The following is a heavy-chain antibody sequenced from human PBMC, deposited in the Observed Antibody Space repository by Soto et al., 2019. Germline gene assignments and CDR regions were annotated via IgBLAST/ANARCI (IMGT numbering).Heavy chain of an antibody. J-gene: IGHJ5*02. D-gene: IGHD3-10*01. CDR2: IGGSGSSA. Sequence: EVQLLESGGGLVQPGGSLRLSCAASGFTFKNFAVSWVRQAPGKGMEWVSAIGGSGSSANYADSVKGRFTVSRDDSKSTLYLQMSGLRVHDTALDYCAKDAVAYNGEWDWFVRWGQGTLVTVSS. CDR1: GFTFKNFA. CDR3: AKDAVAYNGEWDWFVR. V-gene: IGHV3-23*01.